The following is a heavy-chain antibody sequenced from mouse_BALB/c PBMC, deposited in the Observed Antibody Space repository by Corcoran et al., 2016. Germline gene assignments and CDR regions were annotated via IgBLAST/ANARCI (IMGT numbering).Heavy chain of an antibody. Sequence: EVQLQQSGPELVKPGASVKISCKASGYSFTGYYMHWVKQSHVKSLEWIGRINPYNGATSYNQNFKDKASLTVDKSSSTAYMELHSLTSEDSAVYYCARWIITTATGNAMDYWGQGTSVTVSS. D-gene: IGHD1-2*01. CDR2: INPYNGAT. V-gene: IGHV1-26*01. J-gene: IGHJ4*01. CDR1: GYSFTGYY. CDR3: ARWIITTATGNAMDY.